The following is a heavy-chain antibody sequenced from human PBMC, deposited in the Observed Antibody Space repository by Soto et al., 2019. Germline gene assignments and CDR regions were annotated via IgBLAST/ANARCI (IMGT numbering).Heavy chain of an antibody. J-gene: IGHJ3*02. CDR2: IYPGDSDT. Sequence: PGESLKISCKGSGYSFTSYWIGWVRQMPGKGLEWMGIIYPGDSDTRYSPSFQGQVTISADKSISTAYLQWSSLKASDTAMYYCASTGAHVVVPETGAFDIWGQGTMVTVSS. V-gene: IGHV5-51*01. CDR1: GYSFTSYW. D-gene: IGHD2-2*01. CDR3: ASTGAHVVVPETGAFDI.